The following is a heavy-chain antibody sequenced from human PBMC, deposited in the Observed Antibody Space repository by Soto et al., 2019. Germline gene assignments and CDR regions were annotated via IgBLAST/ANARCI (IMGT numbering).Heavy chain of an antibody. Sequence: EVQLLESGGGLVQPGGSLRLSCAASGFTFSSYAMSWVRQAPGKGLEWVSAISGSGGSTYYADSVKGQFTISRDNSKNTLYLQLNSLRAEDTAVYYCEKRPGYSSSWSDYYYMDVWGKGTTVTVSS. D-gene: IGHD6-13*01. CDR2: ISGSGGST. V-gene: IGHV3-23*01. CDR1: GFTFSSYA. CDR3: EKRPGYSSSWSDYYYMDV. J-gene: IGHJ6*03.